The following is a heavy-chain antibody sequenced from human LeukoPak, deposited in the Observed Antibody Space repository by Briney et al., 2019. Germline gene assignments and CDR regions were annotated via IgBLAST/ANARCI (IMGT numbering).Heavy chain of an antibody. CDR1: GFTFSSYN. Sequence: GSLRLSCSASGFTFSSYNMNWVRQAPGEGLEWGSSISRSSIYIYYTRSVKGRFTISRDNAENALSLQMNSLRAEDTAVYYCARDSGDGSETYYPYGMDVWGQGTTVTVSS. CDR3: ARDSGDGSETYYPYGMDV. J-gene: IGHJ6*02. CDR2: ISRSSIYI. V-gene: IGHV3-21*01. D-gene: IGHD3-10*01.